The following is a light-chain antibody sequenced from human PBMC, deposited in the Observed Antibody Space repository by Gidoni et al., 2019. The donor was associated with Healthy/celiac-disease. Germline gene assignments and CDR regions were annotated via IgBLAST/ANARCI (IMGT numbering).Light chain of an antibody. CDR3: QHYGSLWT. Sequence: DIQMTQSPSTLSASVGDRVTITCRASQSISDWLALYQQKPGEAPNLLIYKASRLESGVPSRFSGSGSGTEFALTISSLQPNDLATYYCQHYGSLWTFXQXTKVEIK. CDR2: KAS. J-gene: IGKJ1*01. V-gene: IGKV1-5*03. CDR1: QSISDW.